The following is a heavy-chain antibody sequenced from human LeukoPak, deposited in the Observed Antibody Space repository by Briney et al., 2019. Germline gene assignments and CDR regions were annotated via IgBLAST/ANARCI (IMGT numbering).Heavy chain of an antibody. CDR2: INHSGST. Sequence: KPSETLSLTCAVYGGSFSGYYWSWIRQPPGKGLEWIGEINHSGSTNYNPSLKSRVTISVDTSKNQFSLKLSSVTAADTAVYYCARVQGGDFDYWGQGTLVTVSS. CDR1: GGSFSGYY. CDR3: ARVQGGDFDY. V-gene: IGHV4-34*01. J-gene: IGHJ4*02.